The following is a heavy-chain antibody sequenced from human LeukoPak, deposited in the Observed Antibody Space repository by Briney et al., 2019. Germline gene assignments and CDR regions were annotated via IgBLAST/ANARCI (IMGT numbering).Heavy chain of an antibody. J-gene: IGHJ4*02. CDR3: ARERSSNLFV. V-gene: IGHV4-34*01. CDR2: INHSGST. Sequence: PSETLSLTCTVSGGSISSYYWSWIRQPPGKGLEWIGEINHSGSTNYNPSLKSRVTISVDTSKNQFSLKLSSVTAADTAVYYCARERSSNLFVWGQGTLVTVSS. D-gene: IGHD2-2*01. CDR1: GGSISSYY.